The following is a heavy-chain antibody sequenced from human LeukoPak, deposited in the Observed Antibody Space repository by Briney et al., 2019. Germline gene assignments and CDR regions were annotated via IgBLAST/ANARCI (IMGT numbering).Heavy chain of an antibody. CDR1: GFTFSSYS. CDR3: ASSITLGYCSGGSCYSGFFDY. J-gene: IGHJ4*02. D-gene: IGHD2-15*01. Sequence: PGGSLRLSCAASGFTFSSYSMIWVRQAPGKGLEWVSSISSSSSYIYYADSVKGRFTISRDNAKNSLYLQMNSLRAEDTAVYYCASSITLGYCSGGSCYSGFFDYWGQGTLVTVSS. CDR2: ISSSSSYI. V-gene: IGHV3-21*01.